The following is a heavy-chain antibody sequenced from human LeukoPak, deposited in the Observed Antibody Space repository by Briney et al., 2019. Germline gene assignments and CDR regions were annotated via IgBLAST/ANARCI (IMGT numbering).Heavy chain of an antibody. CDR2: ISAYNGNT. CDR3: ARLNGDYYDSSGQFGGWFDP. J-gene: IGHJ5*02. D-gene: IGHD3-22*01. CDR1: GYTFTSYG. Sequence: ASVKVSCKASGYTFTSYGISWVRHAPGQGLEWMGWISAYNGNTNYAQKLQGRVTMTTDTSTSTAYMELRSLRSDDTAVYYCARLNGDYYDSSGQFGGWFDPWGQGTLVTVSS. V-gene: IGHV1-18*01.